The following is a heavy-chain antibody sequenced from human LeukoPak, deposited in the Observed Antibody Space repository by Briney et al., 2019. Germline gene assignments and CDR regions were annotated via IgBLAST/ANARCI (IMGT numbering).Heavy chain of an antibody. J-gene: IGHJ4*02. Sequence: PGGSLRLSCTTSEFTFSSYAMSWVRQAPGKGLEWVSIINGSGGTTYYAGSVKGRFTISKDNSKNMLYLQMNSLRAEYTAVYYCAKARGYDQYYFDFWGQGTLVTVSS. D-gene: IGHD5-12*01. V-gene: IGHV3-23*01. CDR2: INGSGGTT. CDR3: AKARGYDQYYFDF. CDR1: EFTFSSYA.